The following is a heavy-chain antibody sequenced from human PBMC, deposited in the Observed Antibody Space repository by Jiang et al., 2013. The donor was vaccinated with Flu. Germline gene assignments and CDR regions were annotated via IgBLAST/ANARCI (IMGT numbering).Heavy chain of an antibody. CDR3: ARGVGGYSYGYVLY. Sequence: SGGILTSYAISWVRQAPGQGLEWMGGIIPIFGTSDYAQKFQGRLTIIADESTDTVYMELTSLISEDTAVYYCARGVGGYSYGYVLYWGQGTLVTVSS. CDR1: GGILTSYA. V-gene: IGHV1-69*01. D-gene: IGHD5-18*01. J-gene: IGHJ4*02. CDR2: IIPIFGTS.